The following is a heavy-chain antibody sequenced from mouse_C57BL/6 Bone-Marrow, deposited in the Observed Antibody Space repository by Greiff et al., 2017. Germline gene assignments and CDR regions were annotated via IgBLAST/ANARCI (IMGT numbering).Heavy chain of an antibody. D-gene: IGHD2-2*01. CDR1: GYTFTSYW. J-gene: IGHJ4*01. V-gene: IGHV1-61*01. CDR2: IYPSDSET. CDR3: ASGGYDDVYYAMDY. Sequence: QVQLQQPGAELVRPGSSVKLSCKASGYTFTSYWMDWVKQRPGQGLEWIGNIYPSDSETHYNQKFKDKATLTVDKSSSTAYMQLSSLTSEDSAVYYCASGGYDDVYYAMDYWGQGTSVTVSS.